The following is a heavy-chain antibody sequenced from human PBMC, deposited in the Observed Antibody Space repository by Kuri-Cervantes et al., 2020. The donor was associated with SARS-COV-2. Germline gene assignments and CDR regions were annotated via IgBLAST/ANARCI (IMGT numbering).Heavy chain of an antibody. CDR3: ARDGVADYYYYYMDV. Sequence: GESLKISCAASGFTVSSNYMSWVRQAPGKGLEWVSLIYRCGSTYYADSVKGRFTISRDNPKNTLYLQMNSLRAEDTAVYYCARDGVADYYYYYMDVWGKGTTVTVSS. J-gene: IGHJ6*03. D-gene: IGHD2-15*01. CDR2: IYRCGST. CDR1: GFTVSSNY. V-gene: IGHV3-66*03.